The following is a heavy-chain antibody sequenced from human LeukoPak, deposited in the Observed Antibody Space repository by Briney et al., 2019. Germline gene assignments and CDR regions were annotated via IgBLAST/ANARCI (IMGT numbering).Heavy chain of an antibody. V-gene: IGHV3-30*02. CDR3: AKVNRQYCSSTSCYGGFDY. J-gene: IGHJ4*02. CDR1: GFTFSSYG. D-gene: IGHD2-2*01. Sequence: GGSLRLSCAASGFTFSSYGMHWVRQAPGKGLEWVAFIRFDGSDKYYTDSVKGRLTLSRDNSKNTLYLQINSLRAEDTAVYYCAKVNRQYCSSTSCYGGFDYWGQGTLVTVSS. CDR2: IRFDGSDK.